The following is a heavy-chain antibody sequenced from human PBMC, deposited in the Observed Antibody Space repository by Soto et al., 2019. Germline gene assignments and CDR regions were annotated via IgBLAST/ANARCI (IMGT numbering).Heavy chain of an antibody. CDR2: IDPSDGRT. J-gene: IGHJ4*02. V-gene: IGHV1-46*01. D-gene: IGHD3-22*01. CDR3: AREVDDSGGYLLY. CDR1: GYTFRLYY. Sequence: QVQMVQSGAEVKKPGASVKVSCKASGYTFRLYYIHWVRQAPGQGLEWMGIIDPSDGRTTYAQKFQGSLTMTRDTSTSTVYMELRSLRSEDTDVYYCAREVDDSGGYLLYWGQGTLVTVSS.